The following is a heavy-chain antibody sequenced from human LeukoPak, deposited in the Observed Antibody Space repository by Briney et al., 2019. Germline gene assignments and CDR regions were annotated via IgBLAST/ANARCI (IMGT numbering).Heavy chain of an antibody. J-gene: IGHJ6*03. CDR1: AGSFSGYY. CDR3: ARGKVVGAIITTWGYYYYMDV. Sequence: SETLSLTCAVYAGSFSGYYWRWIRQPPGKGLEWIGEINHSGSTNYNPSLKSRVTISVDTSKNQFSLKLSSVTAADTAVYYCARGKVVGAIITTWGYYYYMDVWGKGTTVTVSS. V-gene: IGHV4-34*01. CDR2: INHSGST. D-gene: IGHD3-22*01.